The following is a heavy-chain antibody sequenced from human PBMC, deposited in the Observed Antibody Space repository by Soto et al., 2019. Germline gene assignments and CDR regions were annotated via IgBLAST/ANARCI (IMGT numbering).Heavy chain of an antibody. V-gene: IGHV5-51*01. CDR1: GYIFTNSW. CDR2: IYPGDSDT. CDR3: ARLQAAMAAAAGMDV. Sequence: GESLKISCKGSGYIFTNSWIGWVRQVPGKGLEWMGIIYPGDSDTRYSPSFQGQVTISADKSITTAYLQWSSLTASDTAMYYCARLQAAMAAAAGMDVWGQGTAVAVSS. D-gene: IGHD5-18*01. J-gene: IGHJ6*02.